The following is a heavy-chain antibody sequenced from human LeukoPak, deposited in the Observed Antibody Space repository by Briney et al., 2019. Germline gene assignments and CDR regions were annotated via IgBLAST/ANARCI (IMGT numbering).Heavy chain of an antibody. V-gene: IGHV5-51*01. CDR1: GYSFTSYW. Sequence: GESLKISCKGSGYSFTSYWIGWVRQMPGKGLEWMGIIYPGDSDTRYSPSFQGQVTISADKSISTAYLQWSSLKASDTAMYHCARSDIVVVPAAIWDWFDPWGQGTLVTVSS. CDR2: IYPGDSDT. CDR3: ARSDIVVVPAAIWDWFDP. J-gene: IGHJ5*02. D-gene: IGHD2-2*02.